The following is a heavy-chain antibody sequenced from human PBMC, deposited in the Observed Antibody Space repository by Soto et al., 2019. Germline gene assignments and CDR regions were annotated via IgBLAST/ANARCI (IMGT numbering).Heavy chain of an antibody. Sequence: GSLRLSCAASGFTFSDYYMSWIRQAPGKGLEWVSYISGGGGSTRSYADSVKGRFTISRDNAQNSLYLQMNSLRAEDTAVYYCARVRGYYDSSGFDSWGQGTLVTVSS. CDR2: ISGGGGSTR. D-gene: IGHD3-22*01. J-gene: IGHJ4*02. V-gene: IGHV3-11*01. CDR1: GFTFSDYY. CDR3: ARVRGYYDSSGFDS.